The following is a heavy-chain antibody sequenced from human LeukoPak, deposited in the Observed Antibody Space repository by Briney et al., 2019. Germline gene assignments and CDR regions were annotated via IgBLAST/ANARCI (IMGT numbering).Heavy chain of an antibody. CDR2: IYSGGST. CDR1: GFTVSSNY. Sequence: PGGSLRLSCAASGFTVSSNYMSWVRQAPGKGLEWVSVIYSGGSTYYADSVKGRFTISRHNSKNTLYLQMNSLRAEDTAVYYCARGMATEYYYYYYGMDVWGQGTTVTVSS. D-gene: IGHD5-24*01. CDR3: ARGMATEYYYYYYGMDV. V-gene: IGHV3-53*04. J-gene: IGHJ6*02.